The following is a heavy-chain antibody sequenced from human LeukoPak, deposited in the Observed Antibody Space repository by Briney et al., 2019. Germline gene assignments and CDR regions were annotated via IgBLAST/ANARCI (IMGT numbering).Heavy chain of an antibody. CDR1: GFTFSTYN. CDR3: ARGYYEAFDI. V-gene: IGHV3-21*01. J-gene: IGHJ3*02. D-gene: IGHD3-22*01. Sequence: PGGSLTLSCAASGFTFSTYNMNWVRQAPGKGLEWVSSISTSGTYIYYADSVKGRFTVSRDNAKNSLYLQMSSLRAEDTAVYYCARGYYEAFDIWGQGTMVTVSS. CDR2: ISTSGTYI.